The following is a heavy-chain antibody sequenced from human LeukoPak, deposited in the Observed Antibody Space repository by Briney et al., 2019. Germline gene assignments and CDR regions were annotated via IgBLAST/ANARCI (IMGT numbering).Heavy chain of an antibody. D-gene: IGHD2-8*01. J-gene: IGHJ4*02. V-gene: IGHV1-2*04. CDR2: INPNSGGT. CDR1: GYTFTGYY. CDR3: ARVTGYCTNGVCPYYFDY. Sequence: ASVKVSCKASGYTFTGYYMHWVRQAPGRGLEWMGWINPNSGGTNYAQKFQSWVTMTRDTSISTAYMELSRLRSDDTAVYYCARVTGYCTNGVCPYYFDYWGQGTLVTVSS.